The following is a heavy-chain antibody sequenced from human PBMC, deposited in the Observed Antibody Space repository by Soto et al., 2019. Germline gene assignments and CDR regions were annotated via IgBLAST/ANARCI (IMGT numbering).Heavy chain of an antibody. CDR3: ARGGSSSWYDPFL. V-gene: IGHV3-33*01. J-gene: IGHJ4*02. Sequence: QVQLVESGGGVVQPGRSLRLSCAASGFTFSSYGMHWVRQAPGKGLEWVAVIWYDGSNKYYADSVKGRFTISRDNSKNTLYLQMNSLRAEDTAVYYCARGGSSSWYDPFLWGQGTLVTVSS. D-gene: IGHD6-13*01. CDR1: GFTFSSYG. CDR2: IWYDGSNK.